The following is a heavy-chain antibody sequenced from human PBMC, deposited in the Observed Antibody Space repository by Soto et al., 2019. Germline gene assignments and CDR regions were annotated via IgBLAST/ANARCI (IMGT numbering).Heavy chain of an antibody. V-gene: IGHV1-46*01. CDR2: INPSGGST. CDR1: GYTFTSYY. CDR3: ARAPTYYYGSGSYQDY. J-gene: IGHJ4*02. Sequence: QVQLVQSGAEVKKPGASVKVSCKASGYTFTSYYMYWVRQAPGQGLEWMGIINPSGGSTSYAQKFQGRVTMTRDTSTSTVYMELSSLRSEDTAVYYCARAPTYYYGSGSYQDYWGQGTLVTVSS. D-gene: IGHD3-10*01.